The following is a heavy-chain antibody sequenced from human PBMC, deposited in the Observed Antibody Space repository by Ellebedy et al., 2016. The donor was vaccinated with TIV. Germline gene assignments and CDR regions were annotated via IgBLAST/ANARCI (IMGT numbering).Heavy chain of an antibody. Sequence: ASVKVSCKASGYSFTDYYMHWVRQAPGQGLEWMGIINPISGSTNYAQKFQGRVTMTTDTSTSTAYMELRSLRSDDTAVYYCAREAGYQLLFYGMDVWGQGTTVTVSS. CDR1: GYSFTDYY. J-gene: IGHJ6*02. CDR3: AREAGYQLLFYGMDV. V-gene: IGHV1-46*01. D-gene: IGHD2-2*01. CDR2: INPISGST.